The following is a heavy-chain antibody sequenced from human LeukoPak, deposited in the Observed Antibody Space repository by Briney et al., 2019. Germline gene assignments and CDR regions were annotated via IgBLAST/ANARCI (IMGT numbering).Heavy chain of an antibody. CDR1: GGSISSGGYS. D-gene: IGHD1-26*01. Sequence: SETLSLTCVVSGGSISSGGYSWSWIRQPPGKGLEWIGYIYHSGSPYYNPSLKSRVTISVDRSKHQFSLKLFSVTAADTAVYYCTRAGGSGSYSLFDYWGLGTLVTVSS. J-gene: IGHJ4*02. CDR3: TRAGGSGSYSLFDY. V-gene: IGHV4-30-2*01. CDR2: IYHSGSP.